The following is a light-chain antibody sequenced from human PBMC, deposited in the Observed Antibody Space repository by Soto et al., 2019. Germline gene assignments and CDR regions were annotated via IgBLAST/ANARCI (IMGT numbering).Light chain of an antibody. CDR3: QQYGSSPIT. V-gene: IGKV3-20*01. Sequence: EIVLTQSPGTLSLSPGERATLSCRASQSITTSYLAWYQQKPGQAPRLLIYGSSSRATVIPDRFSGSGSGTDFTLTISRLEPEDFAVYYCQQYGSSPITFGQGTRLEIK. J-gene: IGKJ5*01. CDR1: QSITTSY. CDR2: GSS.